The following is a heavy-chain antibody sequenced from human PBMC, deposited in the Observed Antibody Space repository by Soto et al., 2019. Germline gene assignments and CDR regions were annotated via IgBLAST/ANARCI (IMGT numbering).Heavy chain of an antibody. Sequence: QVQLVQSGAEVKKPGSSVKVSCKASGGTFSSYAISWVRQAPGQGLEWMGGIIPISDTTNYAQKFQGRVTITVDDSTTTAYMELSSMRSEDTAVYYCARSQGSSTSLAIYYYYYYGMDVWGQGTTVTVSS. V-gene: IGHV1-69*01. CDR3: ARSQGSSTSLAIYYYYYYGMDV. CDR2: IIPISDTT. CDR1: GGTFSSYA. D-gene: IGHD2-2*01. J-gene: IGHJ6*02.